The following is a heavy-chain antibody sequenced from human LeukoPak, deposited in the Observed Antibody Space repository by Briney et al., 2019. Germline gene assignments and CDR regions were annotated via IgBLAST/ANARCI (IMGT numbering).Heavy chain of an antibody. D-gene: IGHD5-12*01. CDR2: INSDGSST. CDR1: GFTFSSYW. Sequence: GGSLRLSCAASGFTFSSYWMHWVRQAPGKGLVWVSRINSDGSSTSYADSVKGRFTISRDNAKNTLYLQMNSLRAEDTAVYYCAREIRGQSFDYWGQGTLVTVSS. CDR3: AREIRGQSFDY. V-gene: IGHV3-74*01. J-gene: IGHJ4*02.